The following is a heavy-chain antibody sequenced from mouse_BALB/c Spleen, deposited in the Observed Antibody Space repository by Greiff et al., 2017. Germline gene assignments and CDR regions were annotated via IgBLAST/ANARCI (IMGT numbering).Heavy chain of an antibody. V-gene: IGHV5-9-3*01. D-gene: IGHD2-9*01. Sequence: EVQLVESGGGLVKPGGSLKLSCAASGFTFSSYAMSWVRQTPEKRLEWVATISSGGSYTYYPDSVKGRFTISRDNAKNTLYLQMSSLRSEDTAMYYCARPFYGYDGFAYWGQGTLVTVSA. CDR2: ISSGGSYT. CDR1: GFTFSSYA. J-gene: IGHJ3*01. CDR3: ARPFYGYDGFAY.